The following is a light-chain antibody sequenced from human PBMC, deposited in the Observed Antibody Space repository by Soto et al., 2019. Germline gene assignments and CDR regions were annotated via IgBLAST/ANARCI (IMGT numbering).Light chain of an antibody. J-gene: IGKJ5*01. CDR3: QQFNSYPIT. Sequence: EIVMTQSPATLSVSPGERATLSCRASQSVSTNLAWYQQKPGQGPRLLIFGASTRAIGIPARFSGSGSGTEFTLTISGLQPDDFATYFCQQFNSYPITFGQGTRLEIK. CDR1: QSVSTN. CDR2: GAS. V-gene: IGKV3-15*01.